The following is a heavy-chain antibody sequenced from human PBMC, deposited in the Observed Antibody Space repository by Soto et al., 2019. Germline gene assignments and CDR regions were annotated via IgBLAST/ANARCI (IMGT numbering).Heavy chain of an antibody. V-gene: IGHV4-39*01. CDR1: GGSISSSGYN. CDR2: VYYSGSTYGGSA. Sequence: SETLSLTCTVSGGSISSSGYNWGWIRQPPGKGLEWIGSVYYSGSTYGGSAYYNPSLKSRVTISVDTSQNQFSLKVNSLTAAVTAVYYCARHLSRFLERHFDSWGRGTLVTVSS. J-gene: IGHJ4*02. CDR3: ARHLSRFLERHFDS. D-gene: IGHD3-3*01.